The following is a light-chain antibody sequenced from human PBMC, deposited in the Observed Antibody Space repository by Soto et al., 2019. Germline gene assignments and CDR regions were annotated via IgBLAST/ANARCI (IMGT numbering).Light chain of an antibody. V-gene: IGKV3-20*01. Sequence: EIVLTQSPGTLSLSPGERATLSCRASQSVSSSYLAWYQQKPGQAPRLLIYGASSRATGIPHRFSGSGSGTDFTLTISRLEPEDFAVYYCQQYGSSQYTFGQGTKLQIK. CDR1: QSVSSSY. J-gene: IGKJ2*01. CDR3: QQYGSSQYT. CDR2: GAS.